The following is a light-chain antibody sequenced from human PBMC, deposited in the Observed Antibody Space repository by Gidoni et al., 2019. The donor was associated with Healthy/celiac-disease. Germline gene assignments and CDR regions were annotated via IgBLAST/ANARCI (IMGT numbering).Light chain of an antibody. CDR2: AAS. CDR3: QQCYSYPRT. J-gene: IGKJ1*01. Sequence: AIRMTQSPSSVSASTGDRVTITCRARQGISSYLAWYQQKPVKAPKLLIYAASTLQRGVPSRFSGSGSGTDFTLTISCLQSEDFATYYCQQCYSYPRTFGQGTKVEIK. V-gene: IGKV1-8*01. CDR1: QGISSY.